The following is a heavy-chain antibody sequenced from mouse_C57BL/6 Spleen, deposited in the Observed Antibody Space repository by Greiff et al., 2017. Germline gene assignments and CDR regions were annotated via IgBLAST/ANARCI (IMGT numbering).Heavy chain of an antibody. CDR3: ASGAGTSYFDV. D-gene: IGHD4-1*01. Sequence: VQLQQSGPELVKPGASVKISCKASGYTFTDYYMNWVKQSHGKSLEWIGDINPNNGGTSYNQKFKGKATLTVDKSSSTAYMELRSLTSEDSAVYYCASGAGTSYFDVWGTGTTVTVSS. CDR2: INPNNGGT. J-gene: IGHJ1*03. V-gene: IGHV1-26*01. CDR1: GYTFTDYY.